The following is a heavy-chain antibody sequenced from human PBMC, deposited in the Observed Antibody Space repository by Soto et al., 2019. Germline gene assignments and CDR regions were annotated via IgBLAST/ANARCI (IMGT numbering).Heavy chain of an antibody. CDR3: ARRGYVIDAFDI. J-gene: IGHJ3*02. Sequence: SQTLSLTCAISGDSDSSNSAAWNWIRQSPSRGLEWLGRTYYRSKWYNDYAVSVKSRITINPDTSKNQFSLKLSSVTAADTAVYYCARRGYVIDAFDIWGQGTMVTVSS. CDR2: TYYRSKWYN. CDR1: GDSDSSNSAA. D-gene: IGHD5-12*01. V-gene: IGHV6-1*01.